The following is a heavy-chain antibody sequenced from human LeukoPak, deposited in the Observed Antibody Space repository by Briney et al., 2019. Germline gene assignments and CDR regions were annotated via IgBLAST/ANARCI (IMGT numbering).Heavy chain of an antibody. CDR1: GFTFSSYA. CDR2: ISGSGGST. D-gene: IGHD3-3*01. V-gene: IGHV3-23*01. CDR3: AKRTYYDLWSGYAPFDY. Sequence: GGSLRLSCAASGFTFSSYAMSWVRQAPGKGLEWVSAISGSGGSTYYADSVKGRFTISRDNSKNTLYLQMNSLRAEDTAVYYCAKRTYYDLWSGYAPFDYWGQGTLVTVSS. J-gene: IGHJ4*02.